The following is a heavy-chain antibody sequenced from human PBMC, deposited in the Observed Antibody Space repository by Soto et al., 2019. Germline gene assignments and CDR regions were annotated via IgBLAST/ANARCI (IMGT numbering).Heavy chain of an antibody. V-gene: IGHV3-7*01. J-gene: IGHJ4*02. CDR1: GFTFSTYW. CDR2: IEHARSEK. D-gene: IGHD6-6*01. CDR3: ARDLGYSSSSANDY. Sequence: GGSLRLSCAASGFTFSTYWMSWVRQAPGKGLEWVANIEHARSEKYYVDSVKGRFTISRDNAENTLYLQMHSLRAEDTAIYYCARDLGYSSSSANDYWGQGTLVTVSS.